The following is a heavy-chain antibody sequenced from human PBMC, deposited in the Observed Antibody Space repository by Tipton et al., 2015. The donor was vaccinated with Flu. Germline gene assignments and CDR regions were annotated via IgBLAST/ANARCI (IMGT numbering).Heavy chain of an antibody. CDR1: GDSISSFY. Sequence: TLSLTCSVSGDSISSFYWSWIRQPPGKGLEWIAYISNSGSSNYNPSLKSRITVSVDTSKNQFSLKMKSVTVADTAVYYCTRQVEAATRSSSWGQGTLVTVSS. J-gene: IGHJ4*02. CDR3: TRQVEAATRSSS. CDR2: ISNSGSS. V-gene: IGHV4-59*08. D-gene: IGHD2-15*01.